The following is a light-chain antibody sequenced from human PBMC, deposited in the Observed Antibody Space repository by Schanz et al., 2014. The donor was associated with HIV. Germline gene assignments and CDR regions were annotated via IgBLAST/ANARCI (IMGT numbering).Light chain of an antibody. CDR2: GAS. J-gene: IGKJ4*01. Sequence: EVVLTQSPGTLSLSPGERATLSCRASQTVSNTFLAWYQQKLRQAPRILIYGASSRAAGIPDRFSGSGSGTDFTLTISRLEPEDFAVYFCQQYGSSPLTFGGGTKVEIK. V-gene: IGKV3-20*01. CDR3: QQYGSSPLT. CDR1: QTVSNTF.